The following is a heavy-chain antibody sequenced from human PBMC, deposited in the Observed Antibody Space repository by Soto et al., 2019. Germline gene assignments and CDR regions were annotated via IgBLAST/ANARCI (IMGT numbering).Heavy chain of an antibody. J-gene: IGHJ4*02. CDR2: ISSDGGT. Sequence: GGALSLSCAASAFTVRSKYMSWVRQSPGKGLEWVSAISSDGGTYYTDSVKGRFAISRDNSKNTLYLQMNSLTAEDTAVYYCARDVIAVAGSADYWGQGTLVTVS. CDR3: ARDVIAVAGSADY. CDR1: AFTVRSKY. D-gene: IGHD6-19*01. V-gene: IGHV3-53*01.